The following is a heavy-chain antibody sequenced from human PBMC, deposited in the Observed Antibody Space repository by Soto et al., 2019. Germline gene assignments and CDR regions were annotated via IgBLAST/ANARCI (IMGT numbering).Heavy chain of an antibody. CDR1: GFTFSSYS. J-gene: IGHJ5*02. D-gene: IGHD2-2*01. Sequence: EVQLVESGGGLVKPGGSLRLSCAASGFTFSSYSMNWVRQAPGKGLEWVSSISSSSSYIYYADSVKGRFTISRDNAKNSLYLQMNSLRAEDTAVYYCARDRVGCSSTSCPPGFWFDPWGQGTLVTVSS. V-gene: IGHV3-21*01. CDR3: ARDRVGCSSTSCPPGFWFDP. CDR2: ISSSSSYI.